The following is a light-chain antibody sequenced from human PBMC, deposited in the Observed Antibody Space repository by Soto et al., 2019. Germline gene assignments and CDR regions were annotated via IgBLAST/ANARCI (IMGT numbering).Light chain of an antibody. J-gene: IGLJ2*01. CDR1: SSNIGAGYD. CDR2: GNS. V-gene: IGLV1-40*01. Sequence: QAVVTQPPSVSGAPGQRVTISCTGSSSNIGAGYDVHWYQQIPGTAPKPLIYGNSNRPSGVPDRFSGFKSGTSASLAITGLQAEDEADYYCQSYDSSLSGVVFGGGTKLTVL. CDR3: QSYDSSLSGVV.